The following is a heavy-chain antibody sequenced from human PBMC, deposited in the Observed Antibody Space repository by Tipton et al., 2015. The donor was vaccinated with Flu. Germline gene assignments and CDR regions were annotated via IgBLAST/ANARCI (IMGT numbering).Heavy chain of an antibody. CDR3: ARERGPYSSGWYIFDS. Sequence: TLSLTCSVSGDSITSLYYWGWLRQSPGKGLEWIGSILHTGNTYYNPSLKSRVTMSVDTSKNQFSLKLSSVTAADTAVYYCARERGPYSSGWYIFDSWGRGTLVTVSS. J-gene: IGHJ4*02. CDR1: GDSITSLYY. CDR2: ILHTGNT. D-gene: IGHD6-19*01. V-gene: IGHV4-38-2*02.